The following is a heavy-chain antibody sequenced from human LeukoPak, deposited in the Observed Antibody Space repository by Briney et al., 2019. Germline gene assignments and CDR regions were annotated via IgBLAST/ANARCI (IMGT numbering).Heavy chain of an antibody. V-gene: IGHV3-30-3*01. CDR1: GFTLRSYS. Sequence: GRSLRLSCAASGFTLRSYSMHWVRQAPGKGLEWVAVMSYDGSNKYYADSVKGRFTVSRDNSKNTLYLQMNSLRSDDTAVYYCASGVYFDSWGQGTLVSVSS. CDR2: MSYDGSNK. CDR3: ASGVYFDS. J-gene: IGHJ4*02. D-gene: IGHD2-8*01.